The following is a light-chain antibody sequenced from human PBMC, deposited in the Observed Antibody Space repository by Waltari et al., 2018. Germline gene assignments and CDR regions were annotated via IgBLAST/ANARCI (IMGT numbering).Light chain of an antibody. V-gene: IGKV4-1*01. CDR1: QNILSSSTNHNY. CDR3: QQYYGGPIT. CDR2: GAS. Sequence: DIVMTQSPDSLAVSLGERATIHCNSSQNILSSSTNHNYLAWFQQKPGQPPKLLITGASSRESGVPDRFSGSGSGTDFTLTISSLQAEDVAVYYCQQYYGGPITFGQGTRLEIK. J-gene: IGKJ5*01.